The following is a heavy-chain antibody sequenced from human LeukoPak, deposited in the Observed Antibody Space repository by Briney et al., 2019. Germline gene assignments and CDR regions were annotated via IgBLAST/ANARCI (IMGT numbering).Heavy chain of an antibody. CDR3: ARGLGTSPPFDY. CDR2: ISYDGSNK. CDR1: GFTFSSYA. V-gene: IGHV3-30-3*01. J-gene: IGHJ4*02. Sequence: QPGRPLRLSCAASGFTFSSYAMHWVRQAPGKGLEWVAVISYDGSNKYYADSVKGRFTISRDNSKNTLYLQMNSLRAEDTAVYYCARGLGTSPPFDYWGQGTLVTVSS. D-gene: IGHD2-2*01.